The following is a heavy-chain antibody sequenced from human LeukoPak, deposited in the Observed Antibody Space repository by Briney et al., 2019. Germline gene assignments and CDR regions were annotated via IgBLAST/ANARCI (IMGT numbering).Heavy chain of an antibody. CDR2: ISASSSTI. Sequence: GGSLRLSCAASGFTFSSYSMNWVRQAPGKGLEWVLYISASSSTIYYADSVKGRFTISRDNAKNSLFLQMNSLRAEDTAVYYCAKERSGWYEAGGYYYMDVWGKGTTVTISS. V-gene: IGHV3-48*01. J-gene: IGHJ6*03. CDR1: GFTFSSYS. CDR3: AKERSGWYEAGGYYYMDV. D-gene: IGHD6-19*01.